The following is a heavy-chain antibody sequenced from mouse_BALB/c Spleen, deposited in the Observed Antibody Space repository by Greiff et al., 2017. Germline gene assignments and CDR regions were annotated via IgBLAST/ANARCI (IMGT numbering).Heavy chain of an antibody. D-gene: IGHD1-1*01. CDR2: IRAGGST. V-gene: IGHV2-9*02. Sequence: QVQLMESGPGLVAPSQSLSITCAASGFSLTSYGVSWVRQPPGKGLEWLGVIRAGGSTNYYPALMSRLSISKDNSKSQVFSKMNSLQTDDTTMYYCARRDYDGSSLDYWGQGTTLTVSA. J-gene: IGHJ2*01. CDR1: GFSLTSYG. CDR3: ARRDYDGSSLDY.